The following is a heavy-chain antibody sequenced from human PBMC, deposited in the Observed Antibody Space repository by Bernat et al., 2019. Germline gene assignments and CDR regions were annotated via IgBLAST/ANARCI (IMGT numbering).Heavy chain of an antibody. D-gene: IGHD6-13*01. CDR2: ISYDGSNK. CDR3: AQGGYSSTLYYYYYYGMDV. V-gene: IGHV3-30*18. J-gene: IGHJ6*02. Sequence: VQLVESGGGLVKPGGSLRLSCAASGFTFNDAWMSWVRQAPGKGLEWVAVISYDGSNKYYADSVKGRFTISRDNSKNTLYLQMNSLRAEDTAVYYCAQGGYSSTLYYYYYYGMDVWGQGTTVTVSS. CDR1: GFTFNDAW.